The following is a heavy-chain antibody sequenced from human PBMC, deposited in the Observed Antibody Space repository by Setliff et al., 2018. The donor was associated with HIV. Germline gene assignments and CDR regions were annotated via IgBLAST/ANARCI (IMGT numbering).Heavy chain of an antibody. J-gene: IGHJ6*02. D-gene: IGHD3-9*01. V-gene: IGHV4-39*07. CDR3: ARYFDWFSYGMDV. CDR2: IYYSGST. CDR1: GGSISRSSYY. Sequence: SETLSLTCTVSGGSISRSSYYWGWIRQPPGKGLEWIGSIYYSGSTYYNPSLKSRVTISVDTSKNQFSLKLSSVTAADTAVYYCARYFDWFSYGMDVWGQGTTVTVSS.